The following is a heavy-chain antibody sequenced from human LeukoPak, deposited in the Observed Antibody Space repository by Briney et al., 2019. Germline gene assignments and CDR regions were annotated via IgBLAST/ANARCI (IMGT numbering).Heavy chain of an antibody. CDR3: ARVLAYDYYDSSGYLPDY. CDR2: IYSGGST. D-gene: IGHD3-22*01. Sequence: GGSLRLSCVGSGFIFRSYAVTWVRQAPGKGLEWVSVIYSGGSTYYADSVKGRFTISRDNSKNTLYLQMNSLRAEDTAVYYCARVLAYDYYDSSGYLPDYWGQGTLVTVSS. J-gene: IGHJ4*02. V-gene: IGHV3-53*01. CDR1: GFIFRSYA.